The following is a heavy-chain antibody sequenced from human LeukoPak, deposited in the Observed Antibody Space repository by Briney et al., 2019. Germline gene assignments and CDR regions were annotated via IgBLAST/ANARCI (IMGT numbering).Heavy chain of an antibody. CDR1: GFTFSSYD. CDR3: VKARMPHCGTDCLES. CDR2: IGTAGDT. J-gene: IGHJ4*02. Sequence: GGSLRLSCAASGFTFSSYDMHWVRQATGKGLEWVSAIGTAGDTYYPGSVKGRFTISRENAKNSLYLQMNSLRAEDTAVYYCVKARMPHCGTDCLESWGQGTLVTVSS. V-gene: IGHV3-13*01. D-gene: IGHD2-21*02.